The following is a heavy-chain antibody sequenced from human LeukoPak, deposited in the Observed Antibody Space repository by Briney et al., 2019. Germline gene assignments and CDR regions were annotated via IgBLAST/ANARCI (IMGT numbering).Heavy chain of an antibody. J-gene: IGHJ4*02. D-gene: IGHD6-19*01. V-gene: IGHV4-61*02. CDR3: ARATPIAVAGNFDY. CDR1: GGSISSGSYY. CDR2: IYTSGST. Sequence: SETLSLTCTVSGGSISSGSYYWSWIRQPAGKGLEWIGRIYTSGSTNYNPSLKSRVTISVDTSKNQFSLKLSSVTAAGTAVYYCARATPIAVAGNFDYWGQGTLVTVSS.